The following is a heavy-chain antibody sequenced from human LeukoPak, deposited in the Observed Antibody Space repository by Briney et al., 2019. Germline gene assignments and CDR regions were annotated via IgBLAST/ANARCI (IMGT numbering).Heavy chain of an antibody. D-gene: IGHD2-2*01. CDR2: INHSGST. CDR3: ARWVVPAAQFDY. Sequence: PSETLSLTCAVYGGSFSGYYWSWIRQPPGKGLEWIGEINHSGSTNYNPSLKSRVTISIDTSENQFSLKLSSVTAADTAVYYCARWVVPAAQFDYWGQGTLVTVSS. CDR1: GGSFSGYY. J-gene: IGHJ4*02. V-gene: IGHV4-34*01.